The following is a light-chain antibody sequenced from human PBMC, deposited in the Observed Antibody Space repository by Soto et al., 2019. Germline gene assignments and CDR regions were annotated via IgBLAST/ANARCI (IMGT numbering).Light chain of an antibody. CDR3: QQYGRSPT. J-gene: IGKJ4*01. CDR2: DAS. V-gene: IGKV3-20*01. CDR1: QSVSSSY. Sequence: EIVLTQSPGTLSLSPGERATLSCRASQSVSSSYLAWYQQKPGQAPRLLIYDASSRATGIPDRFSGSGSGTDFTLTISRLEPEDFAVYYCQQYGRSPTFGGGTKVDIK.